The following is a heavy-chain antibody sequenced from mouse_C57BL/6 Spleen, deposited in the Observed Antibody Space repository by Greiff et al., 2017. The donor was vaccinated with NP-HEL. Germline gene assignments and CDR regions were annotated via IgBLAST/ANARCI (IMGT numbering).Heavy chain of an antibody. J-gene: IGHJ3*01. CDR2: IYPGDGDT. CDR1: GYAFSSSW. V-gene: IGHV1-82*01. Sequence: QVQLKESGPELVKPGASVKISCKASGYAFSSSWMNWVKQRPGKGLEWIGRIYPGDGDTNYNGKFKGKATLTADKSSSTAYMQLSSLTSEDSAVYFGAREGEAYWGQGTLVTVSA. CDR3: AREGEAY.